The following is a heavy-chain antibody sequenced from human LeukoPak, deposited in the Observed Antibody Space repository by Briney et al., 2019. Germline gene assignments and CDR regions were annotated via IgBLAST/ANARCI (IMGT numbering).Heavy chain of an antibody. J-gene: IGHJ6*03. Sequence: SETLSLTCSVSGGSISSGSYYWSWIRQPAGKGLEWIGRIYTSGSTNYNPSLKSRVTISVDTSKNQFSLKLSSVTAADTAVYYCARAKVLSDTAMVRDYYYYYYMDVWGKGTTVTVSS. V-gene: IGHV4-61*02. CDR1: GGSISSGSYY. D-gene: IGHD5-18*01. CDR3: ARAKVLSDTAMVRDYYYYYYMDV. CDR2: IYTSGST.